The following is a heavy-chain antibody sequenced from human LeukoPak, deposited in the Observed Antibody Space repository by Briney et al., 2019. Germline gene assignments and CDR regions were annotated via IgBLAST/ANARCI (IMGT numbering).Heavy chain of an antibody. D-gene: IGHD1-26*01. CDR3: ARGGWELLPHYYYGMDV. J-gene: IGHJ6*02. CDR1: GDSVSSNSAA. Sequence: SQTLSLTCAISGDSVSSNSAAWNWIRQSPSRGLEWLGRTYYRSKWYNDYAVSVKSRITINPDTSKNQFSLQLNSVTPEDTAVYYCARGGWELLPHYYYGMDVWGQGTTVTVSS. V-gene: IGHV6-1*01. CDR2: TYYRSKWYN.